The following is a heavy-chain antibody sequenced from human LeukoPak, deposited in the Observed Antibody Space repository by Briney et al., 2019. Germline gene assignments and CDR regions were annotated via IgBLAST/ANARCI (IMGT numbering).Heavy chain of an antibody. Sequence: PGGSLRLSCAASGFTFSSYWMHWVRHAPGKGLVWVSRINSDGSSTSYADSVKGRFTISRDNAKNTLYLQINSLRAEDTAVYYCARDHTIFGVALRYWGQGTLVTVSS. CDR2: INSDGSST. CDR3: ARDHTIFGVALRY. CDR1: GFTFSSYW. V-gene: IGHV3-74*01. D-gene: IGHD3-3*01. J-gene: IGHJ4*02.